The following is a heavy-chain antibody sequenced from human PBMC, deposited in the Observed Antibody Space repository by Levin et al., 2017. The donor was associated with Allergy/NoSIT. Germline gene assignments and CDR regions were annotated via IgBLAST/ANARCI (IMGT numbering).Heavy chain of an antibody. CDR3: ARGVSRFLGL. Sequence: PSETLSLTCAVYGGSFDNYYWSWIRQPPGKGLEWIGEINPSGSTNYNPSLKGRVAISVDTSKNQFSLKVGSVTAADTAVYYCARGVSRFLGLWGQGTLVTVSS. V-gene: IGHV4-34*01. J-gene: IGHJ4*02. CDR1: GGSFDNYY. CDR2: INPSGST.